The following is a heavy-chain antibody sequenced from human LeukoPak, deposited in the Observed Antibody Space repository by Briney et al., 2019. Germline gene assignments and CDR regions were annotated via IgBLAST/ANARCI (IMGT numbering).Heavy chain of an antibody. CDR1: GFTFGSYW. J-gene: IGHJ4*02. V-gene: IGHV3-7*03. D-gene: IGHD3-10*01. CDR3: AKANMVRGVTLKFDY. Sequence: GGSLRLSCAASGFTFGSYWMSWVRQAPGKGLEWVANIKQDGSDKYYLDSVKGRFTISRDNSKNTLYLQLNSLRAEDTAAYYCAKANMVRGVTLKFDYWGQGTLVTVSS. CDR2: IKQDGSDK.